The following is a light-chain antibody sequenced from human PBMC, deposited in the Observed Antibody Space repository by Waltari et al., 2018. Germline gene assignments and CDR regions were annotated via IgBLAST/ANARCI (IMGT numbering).Light chain of an antibody. Sequence: VVLTQSPVTLSLSPGETATLSCRASQTIGTYLAWYQHKLGQSPRLLIYAASTRATGIPAKFSGSGSGTDFTLTISGLEAEDSAIYYCQQRYNWPPLTFGGGTKVQTK. J-gene: IGKJ4*01. CDR3: QQRYNWPPLT. CDR2: AAS. V-gene: IGKV3-11*01. CDR1: QTIGTY.